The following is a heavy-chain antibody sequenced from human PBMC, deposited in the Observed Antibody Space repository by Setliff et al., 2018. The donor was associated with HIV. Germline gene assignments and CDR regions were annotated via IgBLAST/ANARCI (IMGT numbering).Heavy chain of an antibody. Sequence: ASVKVSCKTSGYIFTHYYTHWVRQAPGHGLEWMGRISPNYGGTHYPQKFQGRVTLTSDTSISTAYMELSGLTSDDTAVYYCARGQGPVDYWGQGTLVTVSS. V-gene: IGHV1-2*06. CDR1: GYIFTHYY. J-gene: IGHJ4*02. CDR2: ISPNYGGT. CDR3: ARGQGPVDY.